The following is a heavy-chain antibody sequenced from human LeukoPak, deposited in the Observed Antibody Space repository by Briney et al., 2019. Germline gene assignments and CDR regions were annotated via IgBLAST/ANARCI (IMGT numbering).Heavy chain of an antibody. CDR3: ARTGRGYYYGSGSNDY. J-gene: IGHJ4*02. Sequence: PSETLSLTCTVSGGSISSGSYYWSWIRQPAGKGLEWIGRIYTSGSTNYNPSLKSRVTISVDTSKNQFSLKLSSVTAADTAVYYCARTGRGYYYGSGSNDYWGQGTLVTVSS. CDR1: GGSISSGSYY. CDR2: IYTSGST. V-gene: IGHV4-61*02. D-gene: IGHD3-10*01.